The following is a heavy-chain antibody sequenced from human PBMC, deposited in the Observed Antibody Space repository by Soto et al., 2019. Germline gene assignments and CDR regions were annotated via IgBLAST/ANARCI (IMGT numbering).Heavy chain of an antibody. CDR2: IIPIFGTA. CDR1: GGTFSSYA. D-gene: IGHD6-13*01. CDR3: GRCLAAAGPYYFDD. V-gene: IGHV1-69*01. Sequence: QVQLVQSGAEVKKPGSSVKVSCKASGGTFSSYAISWVRQAPGQGLEWMGGIIPIFGTANYAQKFKGRVTIPADESTSTAYMELSSLRSEDPAVYYCGRCLAAAGPYYFDDWGQGTLVTVSS. J-gene: IGHJ4*02.